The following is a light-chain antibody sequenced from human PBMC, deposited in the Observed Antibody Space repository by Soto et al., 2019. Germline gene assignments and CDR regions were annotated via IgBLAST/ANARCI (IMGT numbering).Light chain of an antibody. J-gene: IGKJ1*01. CDR1: QSISSW. CDR2: DVS. CDR3: LQYNSYRT. Sequence: DIQMTQSPSTLSASVGDRVTITCRASQSISSWLAWYQQKPGKAPKLLIYDVSSLESGVPSRFSGSGSGTEFTLTISSLQPDDFATYYCLQYNSYRTFGQGTKV. V-gene: IGKV1-5*01.